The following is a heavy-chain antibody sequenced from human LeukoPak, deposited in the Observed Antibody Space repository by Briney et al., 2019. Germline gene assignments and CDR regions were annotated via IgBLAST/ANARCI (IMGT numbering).Heavy chain of an antibody. J-gene: IGHJ4*02. CDR3: ARALRTGQGDYVPVL. D-gene: IGHD4-17*01. CDR1: GYRFTNYW. CDR2: IYPGDSET. V-gene: IGHV5-51*01. Sequence: GESLKISCKASGYRFTNYWIGWVRQMPGKGLGWMTIIYPGDSETRYSPSFQGQVTITADKSIDTTYLQWSSLKASDTAMYYCARALRTGQGDYVPVLWGQGTLVTVSS.